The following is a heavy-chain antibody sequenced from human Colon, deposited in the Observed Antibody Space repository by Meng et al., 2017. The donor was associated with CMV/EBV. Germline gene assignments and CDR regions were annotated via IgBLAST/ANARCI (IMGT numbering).Heavy chain of an antibody. J-gene: IGHJ2*01. CDR3: ARYRYCSSADCFNVRFFDL. V-gene: IGHV4-31*02. CDR1: RSVGSS. D-gene: IGHD2-2*01. Sequence: RSVGSSSTWIRQHPGEGLAWIGSIYYSGTTYYNSALQSRISISVDTSKNQFALNLNSVTAADTAVYSCARYRYCSSADCFNVRFFDLWGRGTLVTVSS. CDR2: IYYSGTT.